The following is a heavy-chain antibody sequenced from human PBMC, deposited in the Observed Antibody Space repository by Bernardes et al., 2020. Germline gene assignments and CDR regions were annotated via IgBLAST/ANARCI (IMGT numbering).Heavy chain of an antibody. CDR3: ARAWNALGRDF. D-gene: IGHD1-1*01. J-gene: IGHJ4*02. Sequence: ASVKVSCKASGYTFPNFGFNWVRQAPGQRLEWMGWISSYNGNTNYAQKFQGRVTVTTHTSTNTAYMELRSLSSDDTAVYYCARAWNALGRDFWGQGTLVTVSS. CDR1: GYTFPNFG. CDR2: ISSYNGNT. V-gene: IGHV1-18*01.